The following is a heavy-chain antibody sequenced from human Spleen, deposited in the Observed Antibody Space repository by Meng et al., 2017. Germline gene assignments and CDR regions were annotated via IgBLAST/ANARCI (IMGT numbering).Heavy chain of an antibody. Sequence: SVKVSCKPSGYNFPDYYIHWVRRAPGQGLEWMGRINPKSGDTHYARKFQARVTMTGDTSISTAYMELSGLRSDDTAMYYCARDEDISAAGKLFGDYWGQGTLVTVSS. CDR2: INPKSGDT. V-gene: IGHV1-2*06. CDR1: GYNFPDYY. J-gene: IGHJ4*02. D-gene: IGHD6-25*01. CDR3: ARDEDISAAGKLFGDY.